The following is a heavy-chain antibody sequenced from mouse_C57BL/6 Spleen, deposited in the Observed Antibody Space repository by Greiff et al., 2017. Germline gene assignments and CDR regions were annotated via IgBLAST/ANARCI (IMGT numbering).Heavy chain of an antibody. J-gene: IGHJ3*01. V-gene: IGHV2-5*01. D-gene: IGHD2-4*01. CDR2: RWRGGST. CDR3: AKRGWDYDGFAY. Sequence: VQVVESGPGLVQPSQSLSITCTVSGFSLTSYGVHWVRQSPGKGLEWLGVRWRGGSTDYNAAFMSRLSITKDNSKSQVFFKMNSLQADDTAIYYCAKRGWDYDGFAYWGQGTLVTVSA. CDR1: GFSLTSYG.